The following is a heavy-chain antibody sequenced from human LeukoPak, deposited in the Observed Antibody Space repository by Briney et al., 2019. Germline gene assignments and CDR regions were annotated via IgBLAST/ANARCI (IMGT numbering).Heavy chain of an antibody. CDR3: ARGPIAEWYAQNWFDP. Sequence: GESLKISCKGSGYSFTSYWIGWVRQMPGKGLEWMGIIYPGDSDTRYSPSFQGQVTISADKSISTAYLQWSSLKASDTAMYYCARGPIAEWYAQNWFDPWGQGTLVTVSS. CDR2: IYPGDSDT. J-gene: IGHJ5*02. V-gene: IGHV5-51*01. D-gene: IGHD3-3*01. CDR1: GYSFTSYW.